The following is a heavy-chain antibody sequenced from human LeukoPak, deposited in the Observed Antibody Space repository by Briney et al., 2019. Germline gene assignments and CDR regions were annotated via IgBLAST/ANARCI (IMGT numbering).Heavy chain of an antibody. CDR1: GGSFSGYY. Sequence: SETLSLTSAVSGGSFSGYYWSWIRQPPGKGLEWIGEINHSGSTNYNPSLKSRVTIAVDTSNHQFSLQLSSVTAADTAVYYCARGPRITIFGVVIRRAEYFQHWGQGTLVSVSS. CDR3: ARGPRITIFGVVIRRAEYFQH. CDR2: INHSGST. D-gene: IGHD3-3*01. V-gene: IGHV4-34*01. J-gene: IGHJ1*01.